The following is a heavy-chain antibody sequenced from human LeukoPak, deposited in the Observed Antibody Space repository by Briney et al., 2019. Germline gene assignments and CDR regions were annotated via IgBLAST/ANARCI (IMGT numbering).Heavy chain of an antibody. V-gene: IGHV3-49*04. CDR3: TRDKHDYVWGSYRLSY. Sequence: TGGSLRLSCTASGFTFGDYAMRWVRQAPGKGLEWVGFIRSKAYGGTTEYAASVKGRFPIPRDDYKSIAYLQMNSLKTEDTAVYYCTRDKHDYVWGSYRLSYWGQGTLVTVSS. D-gene: IGHD3-16*02. CDR1: GFTFGDYA. J-gene: IGHJ4*02. CDR2: IRSKAYGGTT.